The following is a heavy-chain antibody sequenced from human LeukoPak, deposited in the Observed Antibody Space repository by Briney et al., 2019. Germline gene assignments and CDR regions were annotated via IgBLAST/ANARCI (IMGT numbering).Heavy chain of an antibody. V-gene: IGHV1-8*01. CDR3: ARGGSGYDYYYYYYMDV. Sequence: ASVKVSCKASGYTFTSYDINWVRQATGQGLEWMGWMNPNSGNTGYAQKFQGRVTMTRNTSISTAYMELSSLRSEDTAVYYCARGGSGYDYYYYYYMDVWGKGTTDTISS. CDR1: GYTFTSYD. CDR2: MNPNSGNT. J-gene: IGHJ6*03. D-gene: IGHD5-12*01.